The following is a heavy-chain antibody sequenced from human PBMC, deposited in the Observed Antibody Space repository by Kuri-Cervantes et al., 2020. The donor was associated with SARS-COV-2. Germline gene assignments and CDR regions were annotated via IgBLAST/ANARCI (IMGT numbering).Heavy chain of an antibody. V-gene: IGHV3-30*18. D-gene: IGHD3-22*01. J-gene: IGHJ4*02. Sequence: GESLKISCAASGFTFSSYGMHWVRQAPGKGLEWVAVISYDTRNKYYADSVKGRFTISRDNSKNTLYLQVNSLRAEDTAVYYCAKIPSYDSSGYYSNYWGQGTLVTVSS. CDR2: ISYDTRNK. CDR3: AKIPSYDSSGYYSNY. CDR1: GFTFSSYG.